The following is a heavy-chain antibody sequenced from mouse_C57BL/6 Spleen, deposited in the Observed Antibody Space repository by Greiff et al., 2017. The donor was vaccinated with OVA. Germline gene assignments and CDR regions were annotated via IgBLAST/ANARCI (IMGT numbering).Heavy chain of an antibody. CDR3: APYYYGSSNYFDY. V-gene: IGHV14-2*01. Sequence: VQLQQSGAELVKPGASVKLSCTASGFNIKDYYMHWVKQRTEQGLEWIGRIDPEDGEPKYAPKFQGKATITADTSSNTAYLQLSSLTSEDTAVYYCAPYYYGSSNYFDYWGQGTTLTVSS. CDR1: GFNIKDYY. J-gene: IGHJ2*01. D-gene: IGHD1-1*01. CDR2: IDPEDGEP.